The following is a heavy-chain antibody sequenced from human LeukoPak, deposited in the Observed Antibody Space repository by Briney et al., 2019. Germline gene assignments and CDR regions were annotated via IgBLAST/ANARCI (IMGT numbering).Heavy chain of an antibody. V-gene: IGHV3-48*01. CDR1: GFTFSTYS. D-gene: IGHD3-16*01. J-gene: IGHJ3*01. CDR3: ARDYDYIWGSHDAFDL. CDR2: ISSSSNTI. Sequence: GGSLRLSCVASGFTFSTYSMNWVRQAPGKGLEWVSYISSSSNTIYYADSVKGRFTVSRDNAKNSLYLQMNNLRAEDTAIYYCARDYDYIWGSHDAFDLWGQGTVVTVSS.